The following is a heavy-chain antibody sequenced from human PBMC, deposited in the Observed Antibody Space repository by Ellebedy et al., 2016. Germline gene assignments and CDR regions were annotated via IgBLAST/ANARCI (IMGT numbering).Heavy chain of an antibody. Sequence: ASVKVSXXASGYTFTSYYMHWVRQAPGQGLEWMGIINPSGGSTSYAQKFQGRVTMTRDTSTSTVYMELSSLRSEDTAVYYCAREKGVPAAPGGYYYYGMDVWGQGTTVTVSS. D-gene: IGHD2-2*01. CDR2: INPSGGST. CDR3: AREKGVPAAPGGYYYYGMDV. V-gene: IGHV1-46*01. CDR1: GYTFTSYY. J-gene: IGHJ6*02.